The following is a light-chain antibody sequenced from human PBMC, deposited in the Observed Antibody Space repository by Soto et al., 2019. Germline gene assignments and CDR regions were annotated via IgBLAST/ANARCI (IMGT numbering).Light chain of an antibody. Sequence: EIVLTQSPGTLSLSPGERATLSCRASQSVITSHLAWYQQKPGQAPRLLIYGVSTRATGIPDRFSGSGSGTDFTLTISRLEPEDFAEYYCQHYGTSPPMYTFGQGTKLEIK. V-gene: IGKV3-20*01. CDR1: QSVITSH. CDR2: GVS. CDR3: QHYGTSPPMYT. J-gene: IGKJ2*01.